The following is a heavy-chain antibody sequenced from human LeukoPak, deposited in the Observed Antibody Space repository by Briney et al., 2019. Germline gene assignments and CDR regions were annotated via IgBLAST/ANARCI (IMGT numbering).Heavy chain of an antibody. CDR3: SRESGPFCPFGY. D-gene: IGHD1-26*01. J-gene: IGHJ4*02. CDR2: ISLTGQT. Sequence: SETLSLTCTVSGGSISSYYWSWIRQPPGQGLEWIGEISLTGQTNYNPSLNGRVTMSLDESRNQLSLKLTSVTAADTATYFCSRESGPFCPFGYWGQGTLVIVSS. V-gene: IGHV4-59*12. CDR1: GGSISSYY.